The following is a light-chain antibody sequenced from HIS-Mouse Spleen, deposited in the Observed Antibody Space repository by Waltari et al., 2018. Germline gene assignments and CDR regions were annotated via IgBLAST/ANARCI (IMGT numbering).Light chain of an antibody. CDR1: ALPKKY. Sequence: SYELTQPPSLSVSPGQTARITCSGDALPKKYAYWYQQKSVQAPVLVIYEDSKLPSGIPERFSGSSPGTMATLTISGAQVEDEADYYCYSTDSSGNHRVFGGGTKLTVL. J-gene: IGLJ2*01. CDR3: YSTDSSGNHRV. CDR2: EDS. V-gene: IGLV3-10*01.